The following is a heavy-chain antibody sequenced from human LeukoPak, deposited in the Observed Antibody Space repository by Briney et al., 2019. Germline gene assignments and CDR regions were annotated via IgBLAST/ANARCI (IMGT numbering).Heavy chain of an antibody. CDR2: ISSSGSTI. CDR3: ARYATRRSSFDY. J-gene: IGHJ4*02. D-gene: IGHD2-8*01. V-gene: IGHV3-11*01. Sequence: RGSLRLSCAASGFTFGDYYMRWIRPAPGKGLEWVSYISSSGSTIYYAASVKGRFTISRDNAKNSLYLQMNSLRAEDTDVYYCARYATRRSSFDYWGQGTLVTVSS. CDR1: GFTFGDYY.